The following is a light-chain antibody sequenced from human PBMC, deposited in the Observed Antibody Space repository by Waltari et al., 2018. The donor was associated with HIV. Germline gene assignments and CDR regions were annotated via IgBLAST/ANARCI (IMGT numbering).Light chain of an antibody. V-gene: IGLV2-23*02. CDR2: EVT. CDR1: SSDVGRYDL. J-gene: IGLJ2*01. Sequence: QSALTQPASVSGSPGQSITMSCTGTSSDVGRYDLVSWYQHFPGKAPKLIIFEVTQRPSVISTRFSGSKSGSTASLTISGLQAEDEADYFCCSYAGPHPLVFGGGTKLTVL. CDR3: CSYAGPHPLV.